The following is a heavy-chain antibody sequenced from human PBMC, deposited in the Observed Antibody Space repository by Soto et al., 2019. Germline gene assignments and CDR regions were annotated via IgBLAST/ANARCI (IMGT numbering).Heavy chain of an antibody. V-gene: IGHV3-33*01. CDR3: ARDDCSGGYCYPDY. CDR1: GFTFSSYG. J-gene: IGHJ4*02. Sequence: QVQLVESGGGVVQPGRSLRLSCAASGFTFSSYGMHWVRQAPGKGLEWVAVIWYDGSNKYYADSVKGRFTISRDNSKNALYLQMNSLRAEDTAVYYCARDDCSGGYCYPDYWGQGTLFTVSS. D-gene: IGHD2-15*01. CDR2: IWYDGSNK.